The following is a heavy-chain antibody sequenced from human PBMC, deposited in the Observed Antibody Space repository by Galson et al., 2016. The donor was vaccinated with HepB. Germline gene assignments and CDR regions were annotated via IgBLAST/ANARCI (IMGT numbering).Heavy chain of an antibody. V-gene: IGHV3-48*02. Sequence: SLRLSCAASGFTFNIYSMNWVRQAPGKGLGWVSYIRDSTTVYYADSVEGRFTISRDDAKNSLYLEMNSLRDEDTAVYYCVRDYNYAFDIWGQGTMVTVSS. J-gene: IGHJ3*02. CDR1: GFTFNIYS. D-gene: IGHD1-1*01. CDR2: IRDSTTV. CDR3: VRDYNYAFDI.